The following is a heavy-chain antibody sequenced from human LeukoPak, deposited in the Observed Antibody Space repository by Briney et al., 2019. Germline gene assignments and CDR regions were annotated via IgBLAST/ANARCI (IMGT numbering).Heavy chain of an antibody. D-gene: IGHD3-9*01. CDR1: GYTFTGYY. V-gene: IGHV1-2*02. J-gene: IGHJ6*02. Sequence: ASVKVSCKASGYTFTGYYMHWVRQAPGQGLEWMGWINPNSGGTNYAQRFQGRVTMTRDTSISTAYMELSRLRPDDTAVYYCARGLRYFDWSMDVWGQGTTVTVSS. CDR2: INPNSGGT. CDR3: ARGLRYFDWSMDV.